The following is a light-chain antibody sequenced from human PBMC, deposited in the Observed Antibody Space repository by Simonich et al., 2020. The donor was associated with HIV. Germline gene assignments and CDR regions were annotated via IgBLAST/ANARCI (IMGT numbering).Light chain of an antibody. Sequence: EILMTQSPATLSVSPGERATLSCRASQRVASNLAWYQRKPGQAPRLLIYYASFRATGNPARFSGSGFGTEFTLTISSMQSEDFALYYCQQYDNWPSPFTFGPGTKVDIK. CDR3: QQYDNWPSPFT. CDR2: YAS. J-gene: IGKJ3*01. CDR1: QRVASN. V-gene: IGKV3-15*01.